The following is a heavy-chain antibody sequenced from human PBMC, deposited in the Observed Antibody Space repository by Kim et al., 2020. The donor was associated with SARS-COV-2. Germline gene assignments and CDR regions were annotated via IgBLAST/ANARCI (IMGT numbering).Heavy chain of an antibody. CDR3: AKGVAAAGYYGLDV. CDR2: IWYDGSNE. Sequence: GXSLRLSCVSSGFTFSTHGMYWVRQGPAKGXEWVAYIWYDGSNEDYGDSVRGRFTISRDNSKRTVYLEMNSLRVDDTAVYYCAKGVAAAGYYGLDVWGQG. CDR1: GFTFSTHG. J-gene: IGHJ6*02. D-gene: IGHD6-13*01. V-gene: IGHV3-33*06.